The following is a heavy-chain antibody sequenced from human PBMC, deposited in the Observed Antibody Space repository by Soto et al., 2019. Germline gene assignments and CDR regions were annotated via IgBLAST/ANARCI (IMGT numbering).Heavy chain of an antibody. CDR2: IWYDGTNK. CDR3: ARGPVTTVTTWGAWYFDL. V-gene: IGHV3-33*01. D-gene: IGHD4-17*01. CDR1: GFTFSSYG. Sequence: QVQLVESGGGVVQPGRSLRLSCATSGFTFSSYGMHWVRQGPGKGLEWVAVIWYDGTNKYYADSVNGRFTISRDDSKNTLYLQMNSLRAEDTAVYYCARGPVTTVTTWGAWYFDLWGRGTLVTVSS. J-gene: IGHJ2*01.